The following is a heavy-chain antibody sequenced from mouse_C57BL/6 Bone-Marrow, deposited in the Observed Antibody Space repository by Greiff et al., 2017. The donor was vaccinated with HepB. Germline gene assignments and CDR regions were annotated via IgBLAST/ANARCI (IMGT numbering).Heavy chain of an antibody. Sequence: DVKLVESGPGLVKPSQSLSLTCSVTGYSITSGYYWNWIRQFPGNKLEWMGYISYDGSNNYNPSLKNRISITRDTSKNQFFLKLNSVTTEDTATYYCARDPSNFYFDYWGQGTTLTVSS. CDR1: GYSITSGYY. CDR2: ISYDGSN. V-gene: IGHV3-6*01. D-gene: IGHD4-1*01. CDR3: ARDPSNFYFDY. J-gene: IGHJ2*01.